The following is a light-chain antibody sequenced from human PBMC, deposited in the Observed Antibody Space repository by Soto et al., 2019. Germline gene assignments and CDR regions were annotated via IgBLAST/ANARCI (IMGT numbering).Light chain of an antibody. J-gene: IGKJ2*01. CDR3: QQYATSSPT. CDR1: QSISTW. CDR2: GAS. V-gene: IGKV1-5*01. Sequence: DIQMTQSPSTLSASVGDRVTITCRASQSISTWLAWYQQRPREAPKLLMYGASSLESGVPSRFSGSGSGTEFTLTISSLQPTDCATYYCQQYATSSPTFGQGTKLEIK.